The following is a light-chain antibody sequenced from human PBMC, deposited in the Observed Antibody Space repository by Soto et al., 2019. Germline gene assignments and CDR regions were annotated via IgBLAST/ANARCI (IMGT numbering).Light chain of an antibody. Sequence: EIVLTQSPGTLSLSPGERATLSCRASQSVSNNYLAWYQQKPGQAPRLLIYGASNRATGIPDRFSGSGYGTDFTLTISSLEPDDFAVYYCQQYGSSGTFGQGTKVEIK. CDR2: GAS. J-gene: IGKJ1*01. CDR1: QSVSNNY. CDR3: QQYGSSGT. V-gene: IGKV3-20*01.